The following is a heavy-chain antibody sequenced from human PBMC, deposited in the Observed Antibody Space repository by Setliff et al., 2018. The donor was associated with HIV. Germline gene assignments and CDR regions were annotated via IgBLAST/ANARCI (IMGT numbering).Heavy chain of an antibody. CDR1: GFTFSSYW. CDR2: INNDGSYI. Sequence: GGSLRLSCAASGFTFSSYWMHWVRQAPGKGLVWVSRINNDGSYIYYADSVKGRFTISRDNAKNSLYLQMNSLRAEDTAVYYCARGPRLAGYWGQGTLVTVSS. D-gene: IGHD3-3*02. J-gene: IGHJ4*02. V-gene: IGHV3-74*01. CDR3: ARGPRLAGY.